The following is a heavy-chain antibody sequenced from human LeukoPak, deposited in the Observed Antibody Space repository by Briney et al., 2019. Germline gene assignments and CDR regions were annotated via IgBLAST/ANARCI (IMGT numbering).Heavy chain of an antibody. CDR2: INWNGGST. Sequence: GGSLRLSCAASGFTFDDYGMSWVRQAPGKGLEWVSGINWNGGSTVYADSVKGRFTISRDNAKNSLYLQMNSLRAEDTAVYYCARDLMGIAYRGAFYYWGQGTLVTVSS. V-gene: IGHV3-20*04. CDR1: GFTFDDYG. D-gene: IGHD6-13*01. J-gene: IGHJ4*02. CDR3: ARDLMGIAYRGAFYY.